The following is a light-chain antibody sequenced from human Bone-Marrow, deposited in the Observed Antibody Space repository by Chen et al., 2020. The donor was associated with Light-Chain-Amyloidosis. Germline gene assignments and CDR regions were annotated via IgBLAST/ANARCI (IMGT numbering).Light chain of an antibody. CDR2: EDD. CDR3: QSYQGSSQGV. CDR1: SGSIATNY. V-gene: IGLV6-57*01. J-gene: IGLJ3*02. Sequence: NFMLTQPLSVSESPGKTVIISCTRSSGSIATNYVQWYQHRPGSSPTTVIYEDDQRPSGVPDRFSGSIDRSSNSASLTISGLKTEDEADYYCQSYQGSSQGVFGGGTKLTVL.